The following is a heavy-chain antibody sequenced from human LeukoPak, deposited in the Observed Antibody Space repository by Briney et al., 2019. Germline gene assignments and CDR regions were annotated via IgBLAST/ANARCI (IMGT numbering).Heavy chain of an antibody. D-gene: IGHD4-17*01. Sequence: PSETLSLTCTVSGGSINSNNYYWGWIRQPPGKGLEWIGSIYSSGSTYYNPSLKSRVTISVDTSKNQFSLKLTSVTAADTAAYYCARHYGPWGQGTLVTVSS. CDR3: ARHYGP. J-gene: IGHJ5*02. CDR2: IYSSGST. CDR1: GGSINSNNYY. V-gene: IGHV4-39*01.